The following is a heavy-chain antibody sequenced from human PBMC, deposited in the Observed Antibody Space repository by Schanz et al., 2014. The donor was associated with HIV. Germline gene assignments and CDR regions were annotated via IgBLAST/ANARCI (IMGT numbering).Heavy chain of an antibody. V-gene: IGHV3-23*01. CDR3: ARETGGSGWYTLDY. D-gene: IGHD6-19*01. Sequence: EVQLLESGGGLVQPGGSLRVSCAASGFMFSSYGMSWVRQAPGKGLEWVSIIGSGGGRTYYADSVKSRFTISRDNSKNTLYWQMNSLRAEDTAMYFCARETGGSGWYTLDYWGQGTLIAVSP. CDR2: IGSGGGRT. J-gene: IGHJ4*02. CDR1: GFMFSSYG.